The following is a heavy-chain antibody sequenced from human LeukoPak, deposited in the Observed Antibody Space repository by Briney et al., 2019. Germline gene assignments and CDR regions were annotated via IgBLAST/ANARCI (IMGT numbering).Heavy chain of an antibody. CDR1: GYTFTGYY. J-gene: IGHJ4*02. CDR2: INPNSGGT. CDR3: AKGHVWGLLSSFDF. V-gene: IGHV1-2*06. D-gene: IGHD3-16*01. Sequence: ASVKVSCKASGYTFTGYYLHWVRQAPGQGLEWMGRINPNSGGTNYAQKFQGRVTMTRDTSISTAYMELSRLRSDDTAVYYCAKGHVWGLLSSFDFWGQGTLVTVSS.